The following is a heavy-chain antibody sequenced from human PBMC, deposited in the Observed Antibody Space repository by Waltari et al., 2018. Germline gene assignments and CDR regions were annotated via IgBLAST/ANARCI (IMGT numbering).Heavy chain of an antibody. CDR2: IIPIFGTA. CDR3: ARSSYDFWSGYYLESGFDY. V-gene: IGHV1-69*01. D-gene: IGHD3-3*01. J-gene: IGHJ4*02. Sequence: VQLVQSGAEVKKPGSSVKVSCKPSGGTFSSYAISWVRQAPGKGVEWMGGIIPIFGTANYAQKFQGRVTITADESTSTAYMELSSLRSEDTAVYYCARSSYDFWSGYYLESGFDYWGQGTLVTVSS. CDR1: GGTFSSYA.